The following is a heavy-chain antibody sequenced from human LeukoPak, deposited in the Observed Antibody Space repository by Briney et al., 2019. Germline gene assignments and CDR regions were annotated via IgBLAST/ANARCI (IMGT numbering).Heavy chain of an antibody. CDR3: AKDPHSSGNLDY. CDR2: IYYSGST. J-gene: IGHJ4*02. CDR1: GGSISSYY. Sequence: SETLSLTCTVSGGSISSYYWSWIRQPPGKGLEWIGYIYYSGSTNYNPSLKSRVTISVDTSKNQFSLKLSSVTAADTAVYYCAKDPHSSGNLDYWGQGTLVTVSS. D-gene: IGHD3-22*01. V-gene: IGHV4-59*01.